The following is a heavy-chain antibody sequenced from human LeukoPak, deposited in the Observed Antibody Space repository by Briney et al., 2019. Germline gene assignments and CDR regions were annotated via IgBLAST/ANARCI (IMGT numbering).Heavy chain of an antibody. D-gene: IGHD6-6*01. J-gene: IGHJ4*02. CDR2: MNPNNGNT. CDR3: ARPRSSSSSDFDS. V-gene: IGHV1-8*03. CDR1: GYTFNSYD. Sequence: ASVKVSCKASGYTFNSYDINWVRQATGQGLEWMGWMNPNNGNTDYAQKFQGRVTFTRNTSTSTVYMELSSLRYEDTAMYYCARPRSSSSSDFDSWGQGSLVTVSS.